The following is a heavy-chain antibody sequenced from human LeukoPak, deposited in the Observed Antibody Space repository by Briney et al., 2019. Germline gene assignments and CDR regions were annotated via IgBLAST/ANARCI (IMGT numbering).Heavy chain of an antibody. CDR3: ASGAGIVVVDSGDAFDI. Sequence: GGSLRLSCAASGFTFSSYGMHWVRQAPGKGLEWVAVISYDGSNKYYADSVKGRFTISRDNSKNTLYLQMNSLRAEDTAVYYCASGAGIVVVDSGDAFDIWGQGTMVTVSS. V-gene: IGHV3-30*03. CDR1: GFTFSSYG. CDR2: ISYDGSNK. J-gene: IGHJ3*02. D-gene: IGHD2-15*01.